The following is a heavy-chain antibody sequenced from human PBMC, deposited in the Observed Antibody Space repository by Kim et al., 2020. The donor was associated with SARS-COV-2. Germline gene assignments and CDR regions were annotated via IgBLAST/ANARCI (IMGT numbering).Heavy chain of an antibody. V-gene: IGHV1-69*01. CDR3: ARGVAGTVFDY. J-gene: IGHJ4*02. D-gene: IGHD6-19*01. CDR2: A. Sequence: ANYAQKFQGRVTITADESTSTAYMELSSLRSEDTAVYYYARGVAGTVFDYWGQGTLVTVSS.